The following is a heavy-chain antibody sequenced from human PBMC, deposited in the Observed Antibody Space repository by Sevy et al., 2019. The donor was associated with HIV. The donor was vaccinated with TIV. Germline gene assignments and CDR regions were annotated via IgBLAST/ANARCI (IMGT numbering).Heavy chain of an antibody. CDR3: ARDSAPYSSSSDYFDY. Sequence: GGSLRLSCAASEFTFSSYSMNWVRQAPGKGLEWVSYISSGSSTIYYADSVKGRFTISRDNAKNSLHLHMNSLRDEDTAVYYCARDSAPYSSSSDYFDYWGQGTLVTVSS. CDR2: ISSGSSTI. CDR1: EFTFSSYS. D-gene: IGHD6-6*01. V-gene: IGHV3-48*02. J-gene: IGHJ4*02.